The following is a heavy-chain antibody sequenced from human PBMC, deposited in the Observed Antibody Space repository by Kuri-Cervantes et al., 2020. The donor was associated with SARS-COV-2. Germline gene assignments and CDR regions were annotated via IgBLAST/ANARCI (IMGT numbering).Heavy chain of an antibody. V-gene: IGHV1-46*01. J-gene: IGHJ4*02. Sequence: ASVKVSCKASGYTFTSYYMHWVRQAPGQGLEWMGIINPSGGSTSYAQKFQGRVTMTRDTSTSTAYMELRSLRSDDTAVYYCARDLAVTGLYYFDYWGQGTLVTVSS. D-gene: IGHD5-18*01. CDR3: ARDLAVTGLYYFDY. CDR1: GYTFTSYY. CDR2: INPSGGST.